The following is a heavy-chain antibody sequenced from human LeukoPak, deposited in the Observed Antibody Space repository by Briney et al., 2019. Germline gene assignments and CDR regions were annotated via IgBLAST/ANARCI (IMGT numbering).Heavy chain of an antibody. CDR3: ARDPAGIAVAGTIVLGWFDP. CDR2: IDRYGNT. Sequence: LRLSCAASGFTFSSYEMNWVRQPPGKGLEWIGEIDRYGNTNYNSSLKSRVTISVDTSKNQFSLKLSSVTAADTAVYYCARDPAGIAVAGTIVLGWFDPWGQGTLVTVSS. V-gene: IGHV4-34*01. CDR1: GFTFSSYE. J-gene: IGHJ5*02. D-gene: IGHD6-19*01.